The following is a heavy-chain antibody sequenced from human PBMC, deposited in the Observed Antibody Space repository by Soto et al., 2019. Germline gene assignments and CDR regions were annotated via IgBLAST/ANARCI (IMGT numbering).Heavy chain of an antibody. CDR2: INHSGST. V-gene: IGHV4-34*01. CDR1: GGSFSGYY. Sequence: PSETLSLTCAVYGGSFSGYYWSWIRQPPGKGLEWIGEINHSGSTNYNPSLKSRVTISVDTSKNQFSLKLSSVTAADTAVYYCARGRKYYYDSSPFDYWGQGTLVTVSS. J-gene: IGHJ4*02. CDR3: ARGRKYYYDSSPFDY. D-gene: IGHD3-22*01.